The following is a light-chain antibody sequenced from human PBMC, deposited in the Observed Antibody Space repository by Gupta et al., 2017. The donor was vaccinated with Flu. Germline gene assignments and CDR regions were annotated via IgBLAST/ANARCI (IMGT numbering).Light chain of an antibody. V-gene: IGKV1-5*03. CDR3: QQYNTYSIT. CDR2: KAS. Sequence: PSTLSASVGDRVTITCRASQSIVGWLAWYQQKPGKAPKLLIYKASSLESGVPSRFSGSGSGTEFTLTISSLQPDDFATYYCQQYNTYSITFGGGTKVEIK. CDR1: QSIVGW. J-gene: IGKJ4*01.